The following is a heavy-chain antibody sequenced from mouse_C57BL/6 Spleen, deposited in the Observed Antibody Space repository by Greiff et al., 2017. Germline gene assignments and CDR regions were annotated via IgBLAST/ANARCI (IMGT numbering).Heavy chain of an antibody. Sequence: QVQLKESGPELVKPGASVKISCKASGYAFSSSWMNWVKQRPGKGLEWIGRTYPGDGDTIYNGKFKGKATLTADKSSSTAYMQLSSLTSEDSAVYFCARSLYYGSTWFAYGGQETLVTVSA. J-gene: IGHJ3*01. D-gene: IGHD1-1*01. CDR2: TYPGDGDT. V-gene: IGHV1-82*01. CDR3: ARSLYYGSTWFAY. CDR1: GYAFSSSW.